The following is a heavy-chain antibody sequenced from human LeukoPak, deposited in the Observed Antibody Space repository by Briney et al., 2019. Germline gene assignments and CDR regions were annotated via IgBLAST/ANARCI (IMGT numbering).Heavy chain of an antibody. CDR1: GGSISYYY. V-gene: IGHV4-59*01. J-gene: IGHJ4*02. CDR3: ARDYGAGSGSYYNAHY. Sequence: SETLSLTCTVSGGSISYYYWSWIRQPPGKGLEWIGYIYYSGSTNYNPSLKSRVTISVDTSKNQFSLQLSSVTAADTAVYYCARDYGAGSGSYYNAHYWGQGTLVTVSS. D-gene: IGHD3-10*01. CDR2: IYYSGST.